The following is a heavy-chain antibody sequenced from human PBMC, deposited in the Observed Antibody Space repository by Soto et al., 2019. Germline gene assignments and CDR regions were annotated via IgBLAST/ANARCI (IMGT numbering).Heavy chain of an antibody. Sequence: QVQLVESGGGVVQPGRSLRLSCEASGFTFKSYGMHWVRQAPGKGLEWVAVVWHDGTNKKYADSVKGRFNIYRDKAKNTLYLQMDSLRAEDTGIYYCARGGDSSSWYRLEAYFFDYWGQGSLVTVSS. CDR3: ARGGDSSSWYRLEAYFFDY. CDR2: VWHDGTNK. J-gene: IGHJ4*02. CDR1: GFTFKSYG. V-gene: IGHV3-33*01. D-gene: IGHD6-13*01.